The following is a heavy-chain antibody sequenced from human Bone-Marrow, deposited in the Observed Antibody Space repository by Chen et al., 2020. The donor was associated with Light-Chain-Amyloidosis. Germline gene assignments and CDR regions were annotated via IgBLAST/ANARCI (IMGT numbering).Heavy chain of an antibody. V-gene: IGHV3-53*02. CDR3: ARDTLYGDRLDH. J-gene: IGHJ4*02. CDR2: IYNSGKT. D-gene: IGHD4-17*01. Sequence: EVQLVETGGRSIPPGGYLRLSCAASGFTASSNYMSWARQAPGKGREWVADIYNSGKTYYTHSVKGRFTVSRDNSKNTLYLQMNSLRAEDTAVYYCARDTLYGDRLDHWGQGTLVTVSA. CDR1: GFTASSNY.